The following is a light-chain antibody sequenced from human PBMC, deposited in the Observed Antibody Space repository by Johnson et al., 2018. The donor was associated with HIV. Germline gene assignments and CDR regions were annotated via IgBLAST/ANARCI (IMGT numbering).Light chain of an antibody. CDR3: GTWDSSLSAGI. V-gene: IGLV1-51*02. CDR1: SSNIGNNY. J-gene: IGLJ1*01. CDR2: ESN. Sequence: QAVLTQPPSVSAAPGQKVTISCSGSSSNIGNNYVSWYQQLPGTAPKLLIYESNQRPSGIPDRFSGPKSGTSATLGITGLQTGDEADDYCGTWDSSLSAGIFGTGTKVTVL.